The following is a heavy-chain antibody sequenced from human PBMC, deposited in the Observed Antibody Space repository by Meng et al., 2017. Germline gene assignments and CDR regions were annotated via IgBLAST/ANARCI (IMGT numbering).Heavy chain of an antibody. Sequence: GQLQGPGPGLVKPSGTPALTCAVSGGSISSSNWWSWVRQPPGKGLEWIGEIYHSGSTNYNPSLKSRVTISVDKSKNQFSLKLSSVTAADTAVYYCARIGDWGSTRYFDYWGQGTLVTVSS. D-gene: IGHD7-27*01. CDR2: IYHSGST. V-gene: IGHV4-4*02. CDR1: GGSISSSNW. J-gene: IGHJ4*02. CDR3: ARIGDWGSTRYFDY.